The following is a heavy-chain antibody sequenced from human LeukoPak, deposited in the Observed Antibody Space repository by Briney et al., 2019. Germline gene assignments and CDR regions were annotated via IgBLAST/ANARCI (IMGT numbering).Heavy chain of an antibody. CDR3: ARSGGYSGYDFDY. CDR1: GGTFSSYA. CDR2: IIPIFGTA. Sequence: SVKVSCKASGGTFSSYAISWVRQAPGQGLEWMGGIIPIFGTANYAQKFQGRVTITTDESTSTAYMELSSLRSEDTAVYYCARSGGYSGYDFDYWGQGTLVTVSS. D-gene: IGHD5-12*01. V-gene: IGHV1-69*05. J-gene: IGHJ4*02.